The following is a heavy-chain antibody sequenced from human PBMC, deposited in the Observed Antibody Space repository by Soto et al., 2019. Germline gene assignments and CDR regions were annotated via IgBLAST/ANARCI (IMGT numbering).Heavy chain of an antibody. CDR3: ARDTVAAAGIFRWFDP. D-gene: IGHD6-13*01. CDR1: GFTFSSYS. CDR2: ISSSSSYI. Sequence: EVQLVESGGGLVQPGGSLRLSCAASGFTFSSYSMNWVRQAPGKGLEWVSSISSSSSYIYYADSVKGRFTISRDNAKNSLYLQMNSLRAEDTAVYYCARDTVAAAGIFRWFDPWGQGTLVTVSS. V-gene: IGHV3-21*01. J-gene: IGHJ5*02.